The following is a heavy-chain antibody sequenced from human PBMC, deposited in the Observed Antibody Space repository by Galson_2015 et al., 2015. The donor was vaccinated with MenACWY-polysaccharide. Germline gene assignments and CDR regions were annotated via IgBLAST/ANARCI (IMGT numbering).Heavy chain of an antibody. CDR3: ARVRYSTGKYQFDY. V-gene: IGHV5-51*01. CDR1: GYSFTNYW. CDR2: IYPGDSDT. Sequence: QSGAEVTRPGESLKISCKGSGYSFTNYWIGWVRQMPGKGLEWMGIIYPGDSDTRYSPSFQGQVTISADKSINTAYLQWSSLKASDTAVYYCARVRYSTGKYQFDYWGQGTLVAVSS. J-gene: IGHJ4*02. D-gene: IGHD2-2*01.